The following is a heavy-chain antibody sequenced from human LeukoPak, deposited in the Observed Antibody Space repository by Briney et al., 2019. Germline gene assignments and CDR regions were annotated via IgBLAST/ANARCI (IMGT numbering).Heavy chain of an antibody. CDR2: INPNSGGT. CDR3: ARQDYGDYVPCFDY. CDR1: GYTFTGYY. J-gene: IGHJ4*02. D-gene: IGHD4-17*01. V-gene: IGHV1-2*02. Sequence: GASVKVSCKASGYTFTGYYMHWVRQAPGQGLEWMGWINPNSGGTNYAQKFQGRVTMARDTSISTAYMELSRLRSDDTAVYYCARQDYGDYVPCFDYWGQGTLVTVSS.